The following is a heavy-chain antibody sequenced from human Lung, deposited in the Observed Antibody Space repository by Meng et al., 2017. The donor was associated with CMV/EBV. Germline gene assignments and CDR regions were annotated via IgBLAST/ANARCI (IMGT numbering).Heavy chain of an antibody. CDR3: ARETDSSGWDY. Sequence: SCAASGFTFSSYWMSWVRQAPGKGLEWVANIRQDGSEKYYVDSVKGRFTISRDNAKNSLYLQMNSLRAEDTAVYYCARETDSSGWDYWGQGTLVTVSS. D-gene: IGHD3-22*01. V-gene: IGHV3-7*01. J-gene: IGHJ4*02. CDR2: IRQDGSEK. CDR1: GFTFSSYW.